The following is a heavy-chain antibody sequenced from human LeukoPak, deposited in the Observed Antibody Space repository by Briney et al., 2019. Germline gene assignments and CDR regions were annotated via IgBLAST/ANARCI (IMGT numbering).Heavy chain of an antibody. CDR1: GGSISSYY. D-gene: IGHD1-20*01. CDR3: ASMDNWNAQVDY. V-gene: IGHV4-4*07. CDR2: IYTSGST. Sequence: SETLSLTCTVSGGSISSYYWSWIRQPAGKGLEWIGRIYTSGSTNYNPPLKSRVTMSVDTSKNQFSLKLSSVTAADTAVYYCASMDNWNAQVDYWGQGTLVTVSS. J-gene: IGHJ4*02.